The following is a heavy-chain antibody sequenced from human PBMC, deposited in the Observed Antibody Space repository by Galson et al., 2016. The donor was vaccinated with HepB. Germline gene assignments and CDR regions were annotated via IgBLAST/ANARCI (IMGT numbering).Heavy chain of an antibody. CDR2: THHSGSS. CDR3: ARLSATYYVDN. Sequence: SETLSLTCTVSGGSISSSSYYWGWIRQPPGKGLEWIGETHHSGSSNYNPSLKSRVTMSVDKSKNQFSLRLTSVTVADAAVYYCARLSATYYVDNWGQGTLVTVSS. V-gene: IGHV4-61*05. CDR1: GGSISSSSYY. J-gene: IGHJ4*02.